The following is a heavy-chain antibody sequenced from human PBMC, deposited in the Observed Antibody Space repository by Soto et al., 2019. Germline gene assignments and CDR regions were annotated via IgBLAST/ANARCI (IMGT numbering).Heavy chain of an antibody. CDR3: ARESHDILTGPPWVWYFDL. CDR2: INDRGSI. V-gene: IGHV4-34*01. D-gene: IGHD3-9*01. Sequence: QVQLQQWGAGPLRPLETLSLTCGVSGGSFSGYYWAWIRQSPGKGLEWIGEINDRGSINYNPSLKSRVSMSVDTSKNPYSLNLRSVTAADTAVYYCARESHDILTGPPWVWYFDLWGRGTLVTVSS. J-gene: IGHJ2*01. CDR1: GGSFSGYY.